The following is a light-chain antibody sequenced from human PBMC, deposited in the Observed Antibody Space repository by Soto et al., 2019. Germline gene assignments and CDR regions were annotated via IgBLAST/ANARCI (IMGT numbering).Light chain of an antibody. CDR2: GAS. J-gene: IGKJ1*01. CDR3: QQYCNSPGT. CDR1: QSVSSSY. V-gene: IGKV3-20*01. Sequence: EIVLTQSPGTLSLSPGERATLSCRASQSVSSSYLAWYQQKPGQAPMLLIYGASSRATGIPDRFSGSGSGKDFPLTISSREPEEFAVYDCQQYCNSPGTVGQGTKVEIK.